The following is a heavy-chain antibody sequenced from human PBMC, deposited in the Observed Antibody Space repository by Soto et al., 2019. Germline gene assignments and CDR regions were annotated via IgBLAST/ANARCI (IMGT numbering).Heavy chain of an antibody. J-gene: IGHJ6*02. CDR2: ISYDGSNK. Sequence: VGSLRLSCAASGFTFSSYAMHWVRQAPGKGLEWVAVISYDGSNKYYADSVKGRFTISRDNSKNTLYLRMNSLRAEDTAVYYCARDLVVVVPAAILYYYYGMDVWGQGTTVTVSS. CDR3: ARDLVVVVPAAILYYYYGMDV. V-gene: IGHV3-30-3*01. D-gene: IGHD2-2*02. CDR1: GFTFSSYA.